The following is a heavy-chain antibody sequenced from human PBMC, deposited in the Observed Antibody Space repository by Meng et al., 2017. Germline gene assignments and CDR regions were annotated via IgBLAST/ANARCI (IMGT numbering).Heavy chain of an antibody. D-gene: IGHD3-10*01. CDR3: ARSRVDMVRGVIIKVYYYYGMDV. CDR2: ISYDGSNK. J-gene: IGHJ6*02. CDR1: GFTFSSYA. Sequence: SCAASGFTFSSYAMHWVRQAPGKGLEWVAVISYDGSNKYYADSVKGRFTISRDNSKNTLYLQMNSLRAEDTAVYYCARSRVDMVRGVIIKVYYYYGMDVWGQGTTVTVSS. V-gene: IGHV3-30*04.